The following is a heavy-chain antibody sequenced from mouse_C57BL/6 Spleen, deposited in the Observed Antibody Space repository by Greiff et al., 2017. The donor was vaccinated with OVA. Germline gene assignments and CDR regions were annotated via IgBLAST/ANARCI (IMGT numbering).Heavy chain of an antibody. J-gene: IGHJ3*01. V-gene: IGHV1-9*01. CDR3: ASQGYYDYDWAWFAY. D-gene: IGHD2-4*01. CDR1: GYTFTGYW. Sequence: QVQLQQSGAELMKPGASVKLSCKATGYTFTGYWIEWVKQRPGHGLEWIGEILPGSGSTNYNEKFKGKATFTADTSSNTAYMQLSSLTTEDSAIYYCASQGYYDYDWAWFAYWGQGTLVTVSA. CDR2: ILPGSGST.